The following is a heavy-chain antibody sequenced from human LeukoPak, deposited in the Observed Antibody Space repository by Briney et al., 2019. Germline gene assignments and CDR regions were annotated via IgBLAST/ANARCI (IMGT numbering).Heavy chain of an antibody. CDR3: ARGMVRGVLGPLDY. CDR1: GGTFSSYA. V-gene: IGHV1-69*01. D-gene: IGHD3-10*01. J-gene: IGHJ4*02. CDR2: IIPIFGTA. Sequence: GSSVKLSCKASGGTFSSYAISWVRQAPGQGLEWMGGIIPIFGTANYAQKFQGRVTITADESTSTAYMELSSLRSEDTAVYYCARGMVRGVLGPLDYWGQGTRVTVSS.